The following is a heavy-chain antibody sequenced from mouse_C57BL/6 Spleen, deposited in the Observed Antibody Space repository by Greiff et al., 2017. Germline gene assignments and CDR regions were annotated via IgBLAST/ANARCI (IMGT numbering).Heavy chain of an antibody. Sequence: QVQLQQPGAELVKPGASVKLSCKASGYTFTSYWMHWVKQRPGQGLEWIGMIHPNSGSTNYNEKFKSKATLPVDKSSSTAYMQLSSLTSEDSAVYYCAREGDYDYFDYWGQGTTLTVSS. J-gene: IGHJ2*01. CDR2: IHPNSGST. CDR1: GYTFTSYW. V-gene: IGHV1-64*01. D-gene: IGHD2-4*01. CDR3: AREGDYDYFDY.